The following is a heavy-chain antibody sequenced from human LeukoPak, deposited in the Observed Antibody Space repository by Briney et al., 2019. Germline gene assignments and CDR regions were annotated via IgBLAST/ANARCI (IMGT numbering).Heavy chain of an antibody. J-gene: IGHJ4*02. Sequence: SETLSLTCTVSGGSISSYYWSWIRQPAGKGLEWIGRIYTSGSTNYNPSLKSRVTMSVDTSKNQFSLKLSSVTAADTAVYYCARQAGTRSLRYFDWLPYYFDYWGQGTLVTVSS. CDR2: IYTSGST. D-gene: IGHD3-9*01. V-gene: IGHV4-4*07. CDR3: ARQAGTRSLRYFDWLPYYFDY. CDR1: GGSISSYY.